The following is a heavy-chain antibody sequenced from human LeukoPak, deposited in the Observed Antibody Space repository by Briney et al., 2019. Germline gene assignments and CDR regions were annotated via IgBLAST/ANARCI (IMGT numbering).Heavy chain of an antibody. D-gene: IGHD3-9*01. CDR2: ISAYNGNT. J-gene: IGHJ6*03. CDR1: GYTFTSYG. CDR3: ARAYYDILTGYSNDYYYYYYMDV. V-gene: IGHV1-18*01. Sequence: GASVKVSCKASGYTFTSYGISWVRQAPGQGLEWMGWISAYNGNTNYAQKFQGRVTMTRDTSISTAYMELSRLRSDDTAVYYCARAYYDILTGYSNDYYYYYYMDVWGKGTTVTVSS.